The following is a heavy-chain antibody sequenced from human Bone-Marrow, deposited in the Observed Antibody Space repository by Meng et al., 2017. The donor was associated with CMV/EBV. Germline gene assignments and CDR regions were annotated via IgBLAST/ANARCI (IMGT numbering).Heavy chain of an antibody. D-gene: IGHD5/OR15-5a*01. CDR3: AKDLGSVTWPNWFDP. J-gene: IGHJ5*02. Sequence: SGFPFSGSAMTWVRQAPGKGLEWVSGISGSGDNTYYADSVKGRFTISRDNSKDMLYLQMDTLRAEDTAVYYCAKDLGSVTWPNWFDPWGQGTLVTVSS. CDR1: GFPFSGSA. V-gene: IGHV3-23*01. CDR2: ISGSGDNT.